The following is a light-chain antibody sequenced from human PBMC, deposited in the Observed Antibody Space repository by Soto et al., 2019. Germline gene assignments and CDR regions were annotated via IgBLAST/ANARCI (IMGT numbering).Light chain of an antibody. CDR2: DVS. CDR3: ISYTSSSLYV. V-gene: IGLV2-14*01. J-gene: IGLJ1*01. Sequence: QSALPQPASVSGSPVQSITISCTGTSRDVGGYNYVSWYQQHPGKAPELMIHDVSNRPSGVSNRFSGSKSGNTASLTISGLQAEDEAEYYCISYTSSSLYVFGTGTKVTVL. CDR1: SRDVGGYNY.